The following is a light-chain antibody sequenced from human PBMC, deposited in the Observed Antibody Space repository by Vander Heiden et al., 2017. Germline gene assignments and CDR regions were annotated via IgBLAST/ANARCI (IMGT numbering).Light chain of an antibody. CDR3: QQSLSPPWS. Sequence: DIQMTQSPSSLSASVGDRVTISCRASEDIRKYLNWYQCKPGKAPKLLIFGASGLKTGVPSRFSGAESGTDVTLTISSLQPEDFATYYCQQSLSPPWSFGPGTRVEIK. J-gene: IGKJ1*01. CDR2: GAS. CDR1: EDIRKY. V-gene: IGKV1-39*01.